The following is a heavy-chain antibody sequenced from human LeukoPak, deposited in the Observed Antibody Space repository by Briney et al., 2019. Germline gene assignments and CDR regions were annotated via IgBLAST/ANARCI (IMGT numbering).Heavy chain of an antibody. D-gene: IGHD2-15*01. CDR1: GFTFSSSV. V-gene: IGHV3-23*01. J-gene: IGHJ4*02. Sequence: GGSLRLSRAASGFTFSSSVMSWVRQAPGKGLEWVSAISNNGGYTYYADPVQGRFTISRDNSKSTLCLQMNSLRAEDTAVYYCAKQLGYCSDGSCYFPYWGQGTLVTVSS. CDR2: ISNNGGYT. CDR3: AKQLGYCSDGSCYFPY.